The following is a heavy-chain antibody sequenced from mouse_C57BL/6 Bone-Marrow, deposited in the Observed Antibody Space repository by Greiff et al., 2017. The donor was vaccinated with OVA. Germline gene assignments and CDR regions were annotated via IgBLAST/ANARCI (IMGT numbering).Heavy chain of an antibody. CDR3: ARAAQATSMDY. D-gene: IGHD3-2*02. V-gene: IGHV14-2*01. CDR2: IDPEDGAT. CDR1: GFNIKDYY. J-gene: IGHJ4*01. Sequence: VQLKQSGAELVKPGALVKLSCTASGFNIKDYYMHWVKQRTEQGLEWIGRIDPEDGATKYDPKFQGKATITAATSSNTAYLQLSSLTSEDTAVYYCARAAQATSMDYWGQGTSVTVSS.